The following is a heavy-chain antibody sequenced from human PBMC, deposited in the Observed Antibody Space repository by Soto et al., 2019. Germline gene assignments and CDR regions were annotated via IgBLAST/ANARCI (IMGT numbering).Heavy chain of an antibody. J-gene: IGHJ4*02. CDR2: ISYDGSNK. Sequence: GGSLRLSCAASGFTFSSYGMHWVRQAPGKGLEWVAVISYDGSNKYYADSVKGRFTISRDNSKNTLYLQMNSLRAEDTAVYYCATGMANFDYWGQGTLVTVSS. CDR1: GFTFSSYG. V-gene: IGHV3-30*03. CDR3: ATGMANFDY.